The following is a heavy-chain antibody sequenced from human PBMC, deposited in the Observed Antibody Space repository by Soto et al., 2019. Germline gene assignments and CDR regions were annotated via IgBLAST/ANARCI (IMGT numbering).Heavy chain of an antibody. V-gene: IGHV4-59*11. CDR2: VYYSGGT. CDR3: ARGNDWKSSTFDI. J-gene: IGHJ3*02. CDR1: GGSLTDHY. Sequence: QVQLQESGAGLVKPSETLSLTCTVAGGSLTDHYWNWFRQSPGKGLHWIGYVYYSGGTNYNPSRKSRVTMSVDTSKNQFSLNLRSVTAADTAVYYCARGNDWKSSTFDIWGQGTMVSVSS. D-gene: IGHD2-21*01.